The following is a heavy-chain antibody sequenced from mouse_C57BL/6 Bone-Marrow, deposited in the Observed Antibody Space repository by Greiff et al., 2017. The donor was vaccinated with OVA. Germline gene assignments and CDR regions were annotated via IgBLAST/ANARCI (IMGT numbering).Heavy chain of an antibody. CDR2: IYPRSGNT. CDR1: GYTFTSYG. V-gene: IGHV1-81*01. J-gene: IGHJ3*01. Sequence: QVQLQQSGAELARPGASVKLSCKASGYTFTSYGISWVKQRTGQGLEWIGEIYPRSGNTYYNEKFKGKATLTADNSSSTAYMELRSLTSEDSAVYFCARLVAYWGQGTLVTVSA. CDR3: ARLVAY.